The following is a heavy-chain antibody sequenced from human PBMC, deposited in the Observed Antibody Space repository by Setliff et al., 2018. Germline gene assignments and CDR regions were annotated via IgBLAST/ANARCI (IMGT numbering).Heavy chain of an antibody. CDR2: INNYSFKT. V-gene: IGHV1-18*01. CDR3: ARINFYVCRGYYYAPDY. Sequence: ASVTVSCKTSGYTFTNYGITWVRQAPGQGLEWMGWINNYSFKTNYPQKFLGRVTVTTDTSTGTAYMELGSLTSDDTAIYYCARINFYVCRGYYYAPDYWGPGTLVNVPQ. CDR1: GYTFTNYG. D-gene: IGHD3-22*01. J-gene: IGHJ4*02.